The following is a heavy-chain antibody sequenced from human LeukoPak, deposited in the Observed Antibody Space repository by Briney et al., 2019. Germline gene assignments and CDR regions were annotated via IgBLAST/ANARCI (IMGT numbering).Heavy chain of an antibody. CDR1: GGSLSGYY. J-gene: IGHJ4*02. CDR2: INHSGST. CDR3: ARGGSGYYYYPFDY. V-gene: IGHV4-34*01. Sequence: SQTLSLTCAVYGGSLSGYYWSWIRQPPRQGLKSTGEINHSGSTNYNPSLKSRVTISVDTSKNQFSLKLSSVTAADTAVYYCARGGSGYYYYPFDYWGQGTLVTVSS. D-gene: IGHD3-22*01.